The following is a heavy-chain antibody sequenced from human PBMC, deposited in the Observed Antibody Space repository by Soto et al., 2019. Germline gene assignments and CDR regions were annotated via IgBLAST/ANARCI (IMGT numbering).Heavy chain of an antibody. Sequence: QVQLVQSGAEVKKPGSSVKVSCKASGGTFSTYTISWVRQAPGQGLEWMGVIIPIFTTANYAQKFQGRGTITADKSTSTAYMELSSLRSEDTAVYYCASNVGPSGSYVFDYWGQGTLVTVSS. CDR2: IIPIFTTA. D-gene: IGHD1-26*01. V-gene: IGHV1-69*06. CDR3: ASNVGPSGSYVFDY. CDR1: GGTFSTYT. J-gene: IGHJ4*02.